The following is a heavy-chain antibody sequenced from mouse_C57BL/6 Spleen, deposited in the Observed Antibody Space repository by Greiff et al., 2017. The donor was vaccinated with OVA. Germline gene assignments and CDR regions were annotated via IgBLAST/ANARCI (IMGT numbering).Heavy chain of an antibody. D-gene: IGHD5-2*01. CDR2: FYPGSGSI. V-gene: IGHV1-62-2*01. CDR1: GFTFTEYT. J-gene: IGHJ4*01. CDR3: ARYEGNIDYAKDY. Sequence: VQLQQSGAELVKPGASVKLSCKASGFTFTEYTIHWVQQRSGQGLEWIGWFYPGSGSIKYNEKFKDKATLTADKSTSTVYMELSRLTSEGSAVDSSARYEGNIDYAKDYWGQGTSVTVSS.